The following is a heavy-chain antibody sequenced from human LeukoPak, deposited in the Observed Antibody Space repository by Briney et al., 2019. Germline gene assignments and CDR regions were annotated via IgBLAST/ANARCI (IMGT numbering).Heavy chain of an antibody. D-gene: IGHD6-19*01. CDR1: GDSLSSHF. Sequence: SETLSLTCTVSGDSLSSHFWSWIRQPPGKGLEWIGYIYGSGSTNYDPSLKSRVTISEDTSKNHFSLKLTSVTAADTAVYYCARNVGWYSHDSWGQGALVTVSS. CDR2: IYGSGST. CDR3: ARNVGWYSHDS. V-gene: IGHV4-59*08. J-gene: IGHJ4*02.